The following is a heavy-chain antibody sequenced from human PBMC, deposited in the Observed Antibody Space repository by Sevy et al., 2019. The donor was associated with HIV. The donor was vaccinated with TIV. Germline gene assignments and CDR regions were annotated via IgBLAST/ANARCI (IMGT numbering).Heavy chain of an antibody. CDR1: GFTFSRYG. CDR2: ILYDGFNK. CDR3: ARDRVASSSYVPGYYYGMDV. V-gene: IGHV3-30*03. D-gene: IGHD5-12*01. J-gene: IGHJ6*02. Sequence: GGSLRLSCGASGFTFSRYGMHWVRQAPGKGLEWVAIILYDGFNKHYADSAKGRFTISRDNSTNTVYLQMNSLRTEDTAVYYCARDRVASSSYVPGYYYGMDVWGQGTTVTVSS.